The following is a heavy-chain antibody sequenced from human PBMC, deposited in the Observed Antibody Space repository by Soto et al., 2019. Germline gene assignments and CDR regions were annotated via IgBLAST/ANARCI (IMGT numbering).Heavy chain of an antibody. V-gene: IGHV1-18*01. CDR2: ISAYNGNT. Sequence: GASVKVSCKASGYTFTSYGISWVRQAPGQGLEWMGWISAYNGNTNYAQKLQGRVTMTTDTSTSTAYMELRSLRSDDTAVYYCARGGRHDSSGYYLPFSGMDVWGQGTTVTSP. CDR3: ARGGRHDSSGYYLPFSGMDV. J-gene: IGHJ6*02. D-gene: IGHD3-22*01. CDR1: GYTFTSYG.